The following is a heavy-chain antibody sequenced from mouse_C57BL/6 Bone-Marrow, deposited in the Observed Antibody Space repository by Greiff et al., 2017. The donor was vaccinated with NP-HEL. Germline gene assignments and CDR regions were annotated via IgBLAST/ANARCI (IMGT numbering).Heavy chain of an antibody. Sequence: VQRVESGAELARPGASVKLSCKASGYTFTSYGISWVKQRTGQGLEWIGEIYPRSGNTYYNEKFKGKATLTADKSSSTAYMELRSLTSEDSAVYFCALTGTGGFAYWGQGTLVTVSA. J-gene: IGHJ3*01. V-gene: IGHV1-81*01. D-gene: IGHD4-1*01. CDR3: ALTGTGGFAY. CDR1: GYTFTSYG. CDR2: IYPRSGNT.